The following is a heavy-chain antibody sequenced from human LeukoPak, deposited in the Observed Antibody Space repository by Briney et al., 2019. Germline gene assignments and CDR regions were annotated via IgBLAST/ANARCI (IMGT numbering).Heavy chain of an antibody. Sequence: SQTLSLTCAISGDSVSSNSAAWNWSRQSPPGGLEWLGRTYYRSKGYNDYAVSVKSRITINPDTSKNQFSLQLNSVTREDTAVYYCAREEMATITHSYYGMDVWGQGTTVTVSS. J-gene: IGHJ6*02. CDR1: GDSVSSNSAA. D-gene: IGHD5-24*01. CDR3: AREEMATITHSYYGMDV. V-gene: IGHV6-1*01. CDR2: TYYRSKGYN.